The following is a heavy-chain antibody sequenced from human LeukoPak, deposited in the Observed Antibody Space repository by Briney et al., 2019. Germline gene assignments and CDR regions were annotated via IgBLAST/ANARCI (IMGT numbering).Heavy chain of an antibody. J-gene: IGHJ4*02. V-gene: IGHV3-53*01. CDR3: ARGGEKWLVYFDF. Sequence: GGSLRLSCAASGFTVSTNYMGWVRQAPGRGLEWVSVIYTGGGTYYADSVKGRFSISRDTSKNILYLQMNSLRVEDTAVYNCARGGEKWLVYFDFWGQGTLVTVSS. CDR2: IYTGGGT. D-gene: IGHD6-19*01. CDR1: GFTVSTNY.